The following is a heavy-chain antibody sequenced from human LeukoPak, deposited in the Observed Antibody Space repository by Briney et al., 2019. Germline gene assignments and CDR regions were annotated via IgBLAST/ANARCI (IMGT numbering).Heavy chain of an antibody. J-gene: IGHJ4*02. CDR1: GFTFSSYG. Sequence: PGGSLRLSCAASGFTFSSYGMNWVRQAPGKGLEWVSSISSSSSYIYYADSVKGRFTISRDNAKNSLYLQMNSLRAEDTAVYYCARDRGAARPTEAIDYWGQGTLVTVSS. V-gene: IGHV3-21*01. CDR3: ARDRGAARPTEAIDY. D-gene: IGHD6-6*01. CDR2: ISSSSSYI.